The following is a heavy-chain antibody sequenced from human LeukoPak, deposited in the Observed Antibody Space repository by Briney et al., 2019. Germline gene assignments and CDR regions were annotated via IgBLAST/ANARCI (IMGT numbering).Heavy chain of an antibody. CDR2: ISGSGGST. CDR3: AKDISGSYWSYNRFDP. CDR1: GVTFSSYA. D-gene: IGHD1-26*01. J-gene: IGHJ5*02. Sequence: GGSLRLSCAASGVTFSSYAMSWVRQAPGKGLEWVSGISGSGGSTYYADSVKGRFTISRENSKNTLYLQMNSLRAEDTAVYYCAKDISGSYWSYNRFDPWGQGTLVTVSS. V-gene: IGHV3-23*01.